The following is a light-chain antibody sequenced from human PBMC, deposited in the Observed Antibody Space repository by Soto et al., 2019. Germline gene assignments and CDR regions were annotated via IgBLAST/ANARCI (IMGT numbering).Light chain of an antibody. Sequence: QSALTQPASVSGSPGQSITISCTGTSSDVASYYLVSWYQQHPGKAPKLMIYEGTKRPSGVSDRFSGSNSGNTASLTISGVQADDEGDYYCCSYVGSSSPDIFGGGTKLTVL. CDR1: SSDVASYYL. J-gene: IGLJ2*01. CDR2: EGT. CDR3: CSYVGSSSPDI. V-gene: IGLV2-23*01.